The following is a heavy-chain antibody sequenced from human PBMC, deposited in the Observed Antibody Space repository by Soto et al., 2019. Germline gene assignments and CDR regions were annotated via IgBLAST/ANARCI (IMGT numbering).Heavy chain of an antibody. V-gene: IGHV6-1*01. CDR2: TYFRSKWSN. J-gene: IGHJ4*02. D-gene: IGHD6-13*01. CDR3: ARGSASSWYAFDY. Sequence: SQTLSLACAISGDSVSSLSSARNWIRQSPSRGLEWLGRTYFRSKWSNDYAASVKSRITINPDTSKNQFSLQLKSVTPDDTALYYCARGSASSWYAFDYWGQGGLVTVSS. CDR1: GDSVSSLSSA.